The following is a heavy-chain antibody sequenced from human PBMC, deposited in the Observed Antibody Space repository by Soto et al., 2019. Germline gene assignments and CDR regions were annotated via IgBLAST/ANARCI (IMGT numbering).Heavy chain of an antibody. Sequence: PGGSLRLSCAASGFTFSSYGMHWVRQAPGKGLEWVAVISYDGSNKYYADSVKGRFTISRDNSKNTLYLQMNSLRAEDTAVYYCAKELYSSSHSYYYYYMDVWGKGTTVTVSS. CDR1: GFTFSSYG. V-gene: IGHV3-30*18. CDR2: ISYDGSNK. J-gene: IGHJ6*03. CDR3: AKELYSSSHSYYYYYMDV. D-gene: IGHD6-6*01.